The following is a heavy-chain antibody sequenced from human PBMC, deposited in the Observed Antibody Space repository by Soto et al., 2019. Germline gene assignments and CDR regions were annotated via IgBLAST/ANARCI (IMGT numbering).Heavy chain of an antibody. D-gene: IGHD3-22*01. CDR3: ARVLSSGYDSYYFDY. CDR1: GYLVSSGDY. CDR2: IDYSGRT. J-gene: IGHJ4*02. V-gene: IGHV4-38-2*02. Sequence: SETLSLTCSVSGYLVSSGDYWGWVRQTPGKGLEWLGSIDYSGRTYKNPSLKSRVSASVDLSKNQFSLNLRSVTAADTAVYFCARVLSSGYDSYYFDYWGLGTLVTVSS.